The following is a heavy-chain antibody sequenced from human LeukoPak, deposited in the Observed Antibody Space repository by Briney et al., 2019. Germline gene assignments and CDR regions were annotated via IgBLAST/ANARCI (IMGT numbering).Heavy chain of an antibody. CDR2: ISGSGGST. Sequence: PGGSLRLSCAASGFTFSSYAMSWVRQAPGKGLEWVSAISGSGGSTYYADSVKGRFTISRDNSKNTLYLHMNSLRAEDTAVYYCAKDQSDGHIVVVVAATYYFDYWGQGTLVTVSS. D-gene: IGHD2-15*01. V-gene: IGHV3-23*01. CDR1: GFTFSSYA. J-gene: IGHJ4*02. CDR3: AKDQSDGHIVVVVAATYYFDY.